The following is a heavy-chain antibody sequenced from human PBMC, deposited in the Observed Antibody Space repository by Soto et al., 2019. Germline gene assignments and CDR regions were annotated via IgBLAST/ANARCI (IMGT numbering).Heavy chain of an antibody. CDR1: CGSIIGSY. CDR3: ARSVAVPGAHIDY. J-gene: IGHJ4*02. D-gene: IGHD6-19*01. CDR2: VYYTGST. V-gene: IGHV4-59*01. Sequence: PSETLSLTCSFSCGSIIGSYWSWIRQSPGKGLEWLGYVYYTGSTNYSPSLRSRVSISVDTSKNEFSLRLSSVTAADTAVYFCARSVAVPGAHIDYWGQGTQVTV.